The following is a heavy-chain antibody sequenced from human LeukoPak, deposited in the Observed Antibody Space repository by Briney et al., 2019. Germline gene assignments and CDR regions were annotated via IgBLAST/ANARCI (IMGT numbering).Heavy chain of an antibody. J-gene: IGHJ3*02. CDR1: GFTFSSYG. V-gene: IGHV3-30*18. Sequence: GRSLRLSCAASGFTFSSYGMHWVRRAPGKGLEWVAVISYDGSNKYYADSVKGRFTISRDNSKNTLYLQMNSLRAEDTAVYYCAKGDYCSGGSCYRNAFDIWGQGTMVTVSS. D-gene: IGHD2-15*01. CDR2: ISYDGSNK. CDR3: AKGDYCSGGSCYRNAFDI.